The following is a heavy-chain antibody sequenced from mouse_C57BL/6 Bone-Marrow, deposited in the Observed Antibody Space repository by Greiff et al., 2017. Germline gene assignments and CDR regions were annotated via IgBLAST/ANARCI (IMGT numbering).Heavy chain of an antibody. Sequence: VQLQQPGAELVMPGASVKLSCKASGYTFTSYWMPWVKPRPGPGLEWIGEIDPSASYTHYHQKFKGKSTLTVAQSSSPAYMHRSSLTSDDSAVYDCARPIYDGYPWYFDVWGTGTTVTVSS. D-gene: IGHD2-3*01. J-gene: IGHJ1*03. CDR1: GYTFTSYW. CDR3: ARPIYDGYPWYFDV. CDR2: IDPSASYT. V-gene: IGHV1-69*01.